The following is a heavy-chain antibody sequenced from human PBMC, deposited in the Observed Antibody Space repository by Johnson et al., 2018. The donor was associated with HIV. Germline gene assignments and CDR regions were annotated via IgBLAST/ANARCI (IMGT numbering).Heavy chain of an antibody. V-gene: IGHV3-30*04. CDR3: VRVMGGYYPSSVAFDI. Sequence: QVQLVESGGGLVQPGRSLRLSCAASGFTFSSYAMHWVRQAPAKGLEWVAVISYDGSDKDYADSVKGRFTISRDSSKNTLYLQMNSLRVEDTAVYYCVRVMGGYYPSSVAFDIWGQGTMVTVSS. D-gene: IGHD1-26*01. J-gene: IGHJ3*02. CDR1: GFTFSSYA. CDR2: ISYDGSDK.